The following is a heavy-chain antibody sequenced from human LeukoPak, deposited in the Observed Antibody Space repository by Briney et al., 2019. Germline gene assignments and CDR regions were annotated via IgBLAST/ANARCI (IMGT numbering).Heavy chain of an antibody. CDR2: INPSGGST. CDR1: GYTFTSYY. D-gene: IGHD3-22*01. Sequence: ASVKVSCKASGYTFTSYYMHWVRQAPGQGLEWMGIINPSGGSTSYAQKFQGRVTMTRDTSISTAYMELSRLRSDDTAVYYCARGPLITMIVAGARNWFDPWGQGTLVTVSS. V-gene: IGHV1-46*01. J-gene: IGHJ5*02. CDR3: ARGPLITMIVAGARNWFDP.